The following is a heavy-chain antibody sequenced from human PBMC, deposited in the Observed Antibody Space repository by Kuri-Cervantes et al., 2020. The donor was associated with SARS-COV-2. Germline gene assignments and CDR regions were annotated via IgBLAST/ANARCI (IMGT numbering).Heavy chain of an antibody. CDR1: GGSISSSSYF. CDR3: ARGRGWNGGNTNWFDP. Sequence: SETLSLTCTVSGGSISSSSYFWGWIRQAPGKGLEWIGIIYYSGSTYYNPSLKRRVTISVDTSKNQISLRVSSVTAADTAVYYCARGRGWNGGNTNWFDPWGQGTLVTVSS. V-gene: IGHV4-39*01. J-gene: IGHJ5*02. D-gene: IGHD4-23*01. CDR2: IYYSGST.